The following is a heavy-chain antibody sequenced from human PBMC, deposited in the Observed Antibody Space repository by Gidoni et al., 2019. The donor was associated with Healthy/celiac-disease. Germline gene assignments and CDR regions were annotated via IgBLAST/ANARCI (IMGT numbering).Heavy chain of an antibody. D-gene: IGHD6-19*01. J-gene: IGHJ4*02. CDR2: ISSSSSDI. Sequence: EVQLVASGGGLVKPAVSLSLSCAASGFTFSSYSMNWVRQAPGKGLEWVSSISSSSSDIYYADSVKGRFTRSRDNDKNSLYLQMNSLRAEDTAVYDCARDSPQWLVPGVDYWGQGTLVTVSS. CDR1: GFTFSSYS. V-gene: IGHV3-21*01. CDR3: ARDSPQWLVPGVDY.